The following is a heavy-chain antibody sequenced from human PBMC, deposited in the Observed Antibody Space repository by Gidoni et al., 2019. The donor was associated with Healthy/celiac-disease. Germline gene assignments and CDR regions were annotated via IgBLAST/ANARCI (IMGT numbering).Heavy chain of an antibody. D-gene: IGHD3-10*01. CDR1: GFTFSSYA. CDR2: ISGSGGST. J-gene: IGHJ4*02. V-gene: IGHV3-23*01. CDR3: AKTLRWFGELVSGFDY. Sequence: EVQLLESGGGLVQPGGSLRLSCAASGFTFSSYAMSWVRQAPGKGLEWVSAISGSGGSTYYADSVKGRFTISRDNSKNTLYLQMNSLRAEDTAVYYCAKTLRWFGELVSGFDYWGQGTLVTVSS.